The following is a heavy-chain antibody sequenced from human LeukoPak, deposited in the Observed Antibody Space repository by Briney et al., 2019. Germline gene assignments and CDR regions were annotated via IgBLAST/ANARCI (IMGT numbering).Heavy chain of an antibody. J-gene: IGHJ6*02. CDR3: ARVEIGRITIFGVVIDEPPGDYGMDV. Sequence: PSETLSLTCTVSGGSISSYYWSWIRQPPGKGLEWIGYIYYSGSTNYNPSLKSRVSISVDTSKNQFSLKLSSVTAADTAVYYCARVEIGRITIFGVVIDEPPGDYGMDVWGQGTTVTVSS. CDR2: IYYSGST. D-gene: IGHD3-3*01. CDR1: GGSISSYY. V-gene: IGHV4-59*12.